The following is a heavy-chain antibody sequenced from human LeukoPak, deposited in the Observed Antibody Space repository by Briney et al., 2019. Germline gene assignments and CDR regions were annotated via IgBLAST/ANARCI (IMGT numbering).Heavy chain of an antibody. V-gene: IGHV3-11*04. Sequence: GGSLRLSCAVSGFTFSDYSMSWIRQAPGKGLEWISYISDTATTIHYADSVRGRFTISRDNAKTSLYLQMNSLRDEDTAVYYCAGVHYGRVENDYWGQGTLVTVSS. D-gene: IGHD3-10*01. J-gene: IGHJ4*02. CDR1: GFTFSDYS. CDR3: AGVHYGRVENDY. CDR2: ISDTATTI.